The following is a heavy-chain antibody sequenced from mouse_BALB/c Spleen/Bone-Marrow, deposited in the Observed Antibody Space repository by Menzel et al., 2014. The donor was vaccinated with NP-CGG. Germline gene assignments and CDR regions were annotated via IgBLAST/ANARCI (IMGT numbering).Heavy chain of an antibody. CDR1: GFSLTSYG. V-gene: IGHV2-2*02. D-gene: IGHD4-1*01. Sequence: VKPVESGPGLVQPSQSLSITCTVSGFSLTSYGVHWVRQSPGKGLEWLGVIWSGGSTDYNAAFISRLSISKDNSKSQVFFKMNSLQANDTAIYYCASNWDYAMGYWGQGTSVTVSS. J-gene: IGHJ4*01. CDR3: ASNWDYAMGY. CDR2: IWSGGST.